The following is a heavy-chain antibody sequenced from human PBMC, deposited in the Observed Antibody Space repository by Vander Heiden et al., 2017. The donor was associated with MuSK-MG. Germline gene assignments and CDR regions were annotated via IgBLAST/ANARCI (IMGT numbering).Heavy chain of an antibody. V-gene: IGHV3-23*01. CDR1: GFTFSSYA. D-gene: IGHD1-20*01. J-gene: IGHJ5*02. CDR2: ISSSGDT. Sequence: VQLLESGGGLVQPGGSLRLSCAASGFTFSSYAMSWVRQAPGKGLEWVSTISSSGDTYYADSVKGRFTISRDNSKNSLYLQMNSLRVEDSAVYNCARFNWNDDLPNWFDPWGQGTLVTVSS. CDR3: ARFNWNDDLPNWFDP.